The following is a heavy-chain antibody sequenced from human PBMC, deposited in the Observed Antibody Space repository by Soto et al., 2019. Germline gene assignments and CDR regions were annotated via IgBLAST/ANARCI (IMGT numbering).Heavy chain of an antibody. J-gene: IGHJ6*02. CDR2: INAHNGNT. CDR1: GYRFTSYG. CDR3: AMVDVYVTASTQDV. V-gene: IGHV1-18*01. Sequence: QVQLVQSGAEVKNRGASVKVSCKAFGYRFTSYGIGWARQAPGQGLEWVGWINAHNGNTNYAQNFQGRVTLTTDASTSTAYMELGSLRSNATAVYYCAMVDVYVTASTQDVWGRGTPVTVSS. D-gene: IGHD3-16*01.